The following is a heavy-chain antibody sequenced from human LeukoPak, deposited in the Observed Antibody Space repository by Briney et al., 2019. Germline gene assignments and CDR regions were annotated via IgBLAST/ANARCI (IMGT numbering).Heavy chain of an antibody. CDR1: GFTFSSYW. J-gene: IGHJ4*02. D-gene: IGHD3-22*01. V-gene: IGHV3-7*04. CDR3: AGGYPYYYDSSGYFSFDY. CDR2: IKQDGSEK. Sequence: PGGSLRLSCAASGFTFSSYWMSWVRQAPGKGLEWVANIKQDGSEKYYVDSVKGRFTISRDNAKNSLYLQMNSLRAEDTAVYYCAGGYPYYYDSSGYFSFDYWGQGTLVTVSS.